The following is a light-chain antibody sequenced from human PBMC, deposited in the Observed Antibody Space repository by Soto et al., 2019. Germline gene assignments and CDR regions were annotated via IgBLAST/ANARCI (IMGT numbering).Light chain of an antibody. V-gene: IGKV3-15*01. CDR3: QQYNVWPLT. CDR1: QSVSSN. CDR2: VTS. Sequence: EIVMTQSPATLSVSPGERATLSCRSSQSVSSNLAWYQQKHCQTPKLLIYVTSTRDTGIPARFSGSGSGTEFTLTISSLQSEDFAVYYCQQYNVWPLTFGGGTKVEFK. J-gene: IGKJ4*01.